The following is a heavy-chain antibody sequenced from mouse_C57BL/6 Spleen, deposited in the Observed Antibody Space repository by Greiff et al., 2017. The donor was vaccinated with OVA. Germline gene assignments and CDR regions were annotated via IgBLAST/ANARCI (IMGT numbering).Heavy chain of an antibody. CDR2: IYPGDGDT. CDR3: ARGGYDYDDDY. V-gene: IGHV1-82*01. Sequence: QVQLQQSGPELVKPGASVKISCKASGYAFSSSWMNWVKQRPGKGLEWIGRIYPGDGDTNYNGKFKGKATLTADKSSSTAYMQLSSLTSEDSAVYFCARGGYDYDDDYWGQGTTLTVSS. J-gene: IGHJ2*01. CDR1: GYAFSSSW. D-gene: IGHD2-4*01.